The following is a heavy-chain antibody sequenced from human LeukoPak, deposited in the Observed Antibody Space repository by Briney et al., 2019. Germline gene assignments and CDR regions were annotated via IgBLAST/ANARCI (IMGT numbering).Heavy chain of an antibody. CDR1: GFTFSSYA. D-gene: IGHD5-18*01. V-gene: IGHV3-23*01. CDR2: ISGSGGST. Sequence: PGGPLRLSCAASGFTFSSYAMSWVRQAPGKGLEWVSAISGSGGSTYYADSVKGRFTISRDNSKDTLYLQMNSLRAEDTAVYYCAKDGDTAMVTMAFDIWGQGTMVTVSS. CDR3: AKDGDTAMVTMAFDI. J-gene: IGHJ3*02.